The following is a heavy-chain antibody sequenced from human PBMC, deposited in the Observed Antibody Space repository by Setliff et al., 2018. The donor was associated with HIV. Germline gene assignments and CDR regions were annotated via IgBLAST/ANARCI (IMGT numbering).Heavy chain of an antibody. CDR2: IFVGDSTT. Sequence: ASVKVSCKTSGYSFTSYHIHWVRQAPGQGLEWMGKIFVGDSTTHYAQKFQGRVTLTSDTSTNTVYMELSSLRSEDTAVYYCAREGPKTYYFDYWGQGTQVTVSS. CDR3: AREGPKTYYFDY. V-gene: IGHV1-46*01. CDR1: GYSFTSYH. J-gene: IGHJ4*02.